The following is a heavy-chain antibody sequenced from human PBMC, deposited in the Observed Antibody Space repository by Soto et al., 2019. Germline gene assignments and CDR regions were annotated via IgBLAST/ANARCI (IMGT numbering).Heavy chain of an antibody. J-gene: IGHJ6*02. CDR1: GGSISSGGHY. CDR2: IYYSGST. V-gene: IGHV4-31*03. Sequence: PSETLSLTCTVSGGSISSGGHYWSWIRQHPGKGLEWIGYIYYSGSTYYNPSLKSRVTISVDTSKNQFSLKLSSVTAADTAVYYCARSQRSAPHYYYGSGSPPTHYYYGMDVWGQGTTVTVSS. D-gene: IGHD3-10*01. CDR3: ARSQRSAPHYYYGSGSPPTHYYYGMDV.